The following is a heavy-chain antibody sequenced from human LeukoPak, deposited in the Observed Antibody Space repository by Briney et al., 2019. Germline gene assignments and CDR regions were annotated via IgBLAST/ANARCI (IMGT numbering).Heavy chain of an antibody. J-gene: IGHJ6*04. CDR1: GFILSDYR. D-gene: IGHD2-2*01. CDR3: VRDAKEGQLLDRSV. Sequence: GGSLRLSCGASGFILSDYRMDWVRQAPGKGLEWVSLISTTGDIKYYADSVKGRFTISRDNAKNSLSLQMNSLRADDTAVYYCVRDAKEGQLLDRSVWGKGTTVIVSS. V-gene: IGHV3-48*01. CDR2: ISTTGDIK.